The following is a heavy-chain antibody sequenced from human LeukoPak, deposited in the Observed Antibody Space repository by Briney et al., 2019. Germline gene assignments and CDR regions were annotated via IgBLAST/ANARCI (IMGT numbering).Heavy chain of an antibody. V-gene: IGHV4-59*01. CDR2: IYCSGST. CDR1: GGSISSYY. CDR3: ARDLVAAAPHNDAFDI. D-gene: IGHD6-13*01. Sequence: PSETLSLTCTVSGGSISSYYWSWIRQPPGKGLEWIGYIYCSGSTNYNPSLKSRVTISVDTSKNQFSLKLSSVTAADTAVYYCARDLVAAAPHNDAFDIWGQGTMVTVSS. J-gene: IGHJ3*02.